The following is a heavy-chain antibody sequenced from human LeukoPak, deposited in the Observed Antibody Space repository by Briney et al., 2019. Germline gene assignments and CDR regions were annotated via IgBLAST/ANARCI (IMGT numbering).Heavy chain of an antibody. J-gene: IGHJ4*02. Sequence: SVKVSCKASGGTFSSDAISWVRQAPGQGLEWMGGIIPIFGTANYAQKLQGRVTITADESTSTAYMELSSLRSEDTAVYYCASGEYYDILTGYSYYFDYWGQGTLVTVSS. CDR2: IIPIFGTA. D-gene: IGHD3-9*01. V-gene: IGHV1-69*13. CDR1: GGTFSSDA. CDR3: ASGEYYDILTGYSYYFDY.